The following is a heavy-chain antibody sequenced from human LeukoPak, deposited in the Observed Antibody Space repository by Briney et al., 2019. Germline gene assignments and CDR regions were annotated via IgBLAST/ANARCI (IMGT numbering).Heavy chain of an antibody. J-gene: IGHJ6*02. CDR3: TRGPIDLWLHNDMDV. CDR2: IRSKAYRGTT. Sequence: GGSLRLSCTAFGFIFGDHAMSWVRRAPGKGLEWVGFIRSKAYRGTTEYAPSVRGRFTISRDDSIGIAYLQMNSLKTEDTAVYYCTRGPIDLWLHNDMDVWGQGTTVIVSS. CDR1: GFIFGDHA. V-gene: IGHV3-49*04. D-gene: IGHD3-10*01.